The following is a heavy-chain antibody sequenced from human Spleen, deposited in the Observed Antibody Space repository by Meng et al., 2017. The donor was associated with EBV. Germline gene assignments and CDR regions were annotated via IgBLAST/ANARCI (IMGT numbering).Heavy chain of an antibody. CDR1: GYIFTSYP. Sequence: QVQVVQSGAEVKKPGASVTVSCKTSGYIFTSYPIYWVRQAPGQILEWMGWIHTANGDTKYPQKFQDRVTITRDTSATTIYMDLSSLTSEDTAVYYCARGPRTGGYDYWGQGTLVTASS. D-gene: IGHD1-1*01. J-gene: IGHJ4*02. CDR3: ARGPRTGGYDY. CDR2: IHTANGDT. V-gene: IGHV1-3*04.